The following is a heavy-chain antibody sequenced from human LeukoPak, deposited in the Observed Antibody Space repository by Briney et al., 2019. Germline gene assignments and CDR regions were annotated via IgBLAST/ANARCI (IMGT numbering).Heavy chain of an antibody. CDR1: GYSXXXYW. J-gene: IGHJ4*02. CDR2: IYPGDSDT. D-gene: IGHD4-17*01. V-gene: IGHV5-51*01. CDR3: ARHRATVTTEIDY. Sequence: XSXKXSGYSXXXYWIGXVRQMPGKGLEWMGIIYPGDSDTRYSPSFQGQVTISADKSITTAYLQWSSLKASDTAMYYCARHRATVTTEIDYRGQGTLVTVSS.